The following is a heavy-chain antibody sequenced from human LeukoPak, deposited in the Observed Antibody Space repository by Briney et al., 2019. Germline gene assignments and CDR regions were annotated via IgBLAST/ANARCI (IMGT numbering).Heavy chain of an antibody. CDR2: INPSGGST. J-gene: IGHJ5*02. CDR3: ARATGGFSGYYPHNWFDP. CDR1: GYTFTGYY. D-gene: IGHD3-22*01. V-gene: IGHV1-46*01. Sequence: APVKVSCKASGYTFTGYYMHWVRQAPGQGLEWMGIINPSGGSTSYAQKFQGRVTMTRDMSTSTVYMELSSLRSEDTAVYYCARATGGFSGYYPHNWFDPWGQGTLVTVSS.